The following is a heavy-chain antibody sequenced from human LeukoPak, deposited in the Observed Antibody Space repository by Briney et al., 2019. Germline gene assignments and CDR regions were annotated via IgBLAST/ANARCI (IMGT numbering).Heavy chain of an antibody. Sequence: GGSLRLSCAASGFTFSSYAMSWVRQAPGKGLEWVSAISGSGGSAYYADSVKGRFTISRDNSKNTLYLQMNSLRAEDTAVYYCAKAPLGGGGYRQNWFDPWGQGTLVTVSS. CDR3: AKAPLGGGGYRQNWFDP. V-gene: IGHV3-23*01. J-gene: IGHJ5*02. CDR2: ISGSGGSA. D-gene: IGHD3-16*02. CDR1: GFTFSSYA.